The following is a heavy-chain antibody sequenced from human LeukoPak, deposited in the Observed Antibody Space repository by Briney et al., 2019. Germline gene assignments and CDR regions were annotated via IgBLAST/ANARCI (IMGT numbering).Heavy chain of an antibody. V-gene: IGHV4-59*01. Sequence: SETLSLTCTVSGGSISSYYWSWIRQPPGKGLEWIGYIYYSGSTNYNPSLKSRVTISVDTSKNQFSLKLSSVTAADTAVYYCARSSLYRWFGELPWSFDYWGQGTLVAVSS. D-gene: IGHD3-10*01. CDR3: ARSSLYRWFGELPWSFDY. CDR1: GGSISSYY. J-gene: IGHJ4*02. CDR2: IYYSGST.